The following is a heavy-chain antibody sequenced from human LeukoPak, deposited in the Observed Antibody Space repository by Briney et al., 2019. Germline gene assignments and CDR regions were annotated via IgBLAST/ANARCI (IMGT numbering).Heavy chain of an antibody. Sequence: SETLSLTCTVSGYSISSGYFWGWIRQPPGKGLECIGTIYHSGSTYYNPSLKSRVTISVDTSKNQFSLQLNSVTPEDTAVYYCARDGRENQQLAYWYFDLWGRGTLVTVSS. D-gene: IGHD6-13*01. J-gene: IGHJ2*01. CDR2: IYHSGST. V-gene: IGHV4-38-2*02. CDR3: ARDGRENQQLAYWYFDL. CDR1: GYSISSGYF.